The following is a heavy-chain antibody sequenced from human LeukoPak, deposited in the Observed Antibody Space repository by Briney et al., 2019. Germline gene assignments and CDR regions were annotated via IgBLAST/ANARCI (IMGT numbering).Heavy chain of an antibody. D-gene: IGHD1-14*01. V-gene: IGHV1-18*01. CDR2: INAYNGNT. CDR1: GYTFTSYG. J-gene: IGHJ4*02. Sequence: VASVKVSCKASGYTFTSYGISWVRQAPGQGLEWIGWINAYNGNTNYGRKLQGRVTMTTDTTTSTAYMELRGLRSDDTAVYYCARDAGKLSCSHWGQGTLVTVSS. CDR3: ARDAGKLSCSH.